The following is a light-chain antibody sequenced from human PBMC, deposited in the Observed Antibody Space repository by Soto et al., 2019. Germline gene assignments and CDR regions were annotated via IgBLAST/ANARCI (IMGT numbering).Light chain of an antibody. V-gene: IGKV1-5*01. CDR3: QQYNSYSWT. J-gene: IGKJ1*01. Sequence: DIQMTQSPSTLSASVGDRVTITCRASQSISSWVAWYQQKPGKAPKLLIYDASSLESGVPSRFSGSGSGTEFPPAISSLQPDDFATYYCQQYNSYSWTFGQGTKVEIK. CDR2: DAS. CDR1: QSISSW.